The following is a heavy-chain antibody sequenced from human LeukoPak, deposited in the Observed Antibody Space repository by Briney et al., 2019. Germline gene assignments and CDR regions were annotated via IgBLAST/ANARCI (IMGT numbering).Heavy chain of an antibody. CDR3: ASNPPNTGDFYY. CDR1: GYTFTNLD. Sequence: LEASVRVSCKTSGYTFTNLDINWLRQAPGQGLVWMGWMSPNSGDTGYAQKFQGRVSMTRDIFKSTAYMELSSLRSEDTAIYYCASNPPNTGDFYYWGLGTLVTVSS. D-gene: IGHD1-1*01. V-gene: IGHV1-8*01. CDR2: MSPNSGDT. J-gene: IGHJ4*02.